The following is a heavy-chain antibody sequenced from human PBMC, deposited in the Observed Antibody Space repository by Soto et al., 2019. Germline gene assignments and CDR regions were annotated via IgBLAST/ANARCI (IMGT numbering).Heavy chain of an antibody. V-gene: IGHV4-59*08. Sequence: PSETLSLTCTVSGGSMTSYYWSWIRQPPGKGLEWIGFIYYTGNTKYNPSLKSRVTISVDTSKNLFSLKLKSVTAADTAVYYCARRIIALEIIDSWGQGTVVTVSS. J-gene: IGHJ4*02. CDR3: ARRIIALEIIDS. CDR1: GGSMTSYY. CDR2: IYYTGNT. D-gene: IGHD3-10*01.